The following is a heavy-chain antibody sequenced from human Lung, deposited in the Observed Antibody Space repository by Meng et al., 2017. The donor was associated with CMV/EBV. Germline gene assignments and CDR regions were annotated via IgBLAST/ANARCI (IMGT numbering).Heavy chain of an antibody. CDR2: IYWDDAK. Sequence: QITLKESGPTLVKPXXXXTLXXLXXGFSLSTSGVGVGWIRQPPGKALEWLALIYWDDAKRYSPSLKSRVTITKDTPKNQVVLTMTNMDPVDTGTYYCAHRSMYCSSTSCYAKFDYWGQGTLVTVSS. CDR3: AHRSMYCSSTSCYAKFDY. D-gene: IGHD2-2*01. CDR1: GFSLSTSGVG. J-gene: IGHJ4*02. V-gene: IGHV2-5*02.